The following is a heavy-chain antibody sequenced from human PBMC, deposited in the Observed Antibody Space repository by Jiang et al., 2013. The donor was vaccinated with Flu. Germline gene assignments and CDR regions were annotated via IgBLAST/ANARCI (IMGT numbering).Heavy chain of an antibody. Sequence: EWIGSINYSGNTYYNPSLKSRVTISVDTSKNQFSLKLTSVTAADTAVYYCARRARGGNSAYHSDYWGQGTLVTVSS. J-gene: IGHJ4*02. D-gene: IGHD4-23*01. V-gene: IGHV4-39*07. CDR3: ARRARGGNSAYHSDY. CDR2: INYSGNT.